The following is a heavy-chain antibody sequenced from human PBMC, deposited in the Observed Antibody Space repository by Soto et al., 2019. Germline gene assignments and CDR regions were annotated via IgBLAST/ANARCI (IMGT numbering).Heavy chain of an antibody. CDR1: GFTFSSYE. J-gene: IGHJ4*02. CDR3: ARERATTPAI. Sequence: GGSLRLSCAASGFTFSSYEMNWVRQAPGKGLEWASYISSSGSTIYYADSVKGRFTISRDNAKNSLYLQMNSLRAEDTAVYYCARERATTPAIWGQGTLVTVSS. CDR2: ISSSGSTI. D-gene: IGHD2-15*01. V-gene: IGHV3-48*03.